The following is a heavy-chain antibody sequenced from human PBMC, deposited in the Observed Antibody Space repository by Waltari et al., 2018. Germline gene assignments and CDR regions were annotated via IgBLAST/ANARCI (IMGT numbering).Heavy chain of an antibody. D-gene: IGHD2-15*01. CDR1: GGSFSGYY. CDR3: ARGPQTVVVVVAAKDNWFDP. J-gene: IGHJ5*02. Sequence: QVQLQQWGAGLLKPSETLSLTCAVYGGSFSGYYWSWIRQPPGKGLEWIGEINHSGSTNYNPSLKSRVTISVDTSKNQFSLKLSSVTAADTAVYYCARGPQTVVVVVAAKDNWFDPWGQGTLVTVSS. CDR2: INHSGST. V-gene: IGHV4-34*01.